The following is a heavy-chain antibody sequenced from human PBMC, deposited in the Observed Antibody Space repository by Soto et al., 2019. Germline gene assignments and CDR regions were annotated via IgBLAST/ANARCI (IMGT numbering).Heavy chain of an antibody. J-gene: IGHJ6*03. D-gene: IGHD2-15*01. CDR2: INHSGST. Sequence: SETLSLTCAVYGGSFSGYYWSWIRQPPGKGLEWIGEINHSGSTNYNPSLKSRVTISVDTSKNQFSLKLSSVTAADTAVYYCARGPRYCSGGSCYYYYYMDVWGKGTTVTVSS. V-gene: IGHV4-34*01. CDR3: ARGPRYCSGGSCYYYYYMDV. CDR1: GGSFSGYY.